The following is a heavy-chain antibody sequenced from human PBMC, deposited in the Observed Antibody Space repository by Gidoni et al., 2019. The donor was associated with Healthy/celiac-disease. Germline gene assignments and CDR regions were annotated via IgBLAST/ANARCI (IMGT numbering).Heavy chain of an antibody. CDR3: SGSLAAARGTYYYGMDV. CDR1: GGSISSSSYY. V-gene: IGHV4-39*01. CDR2: IYYSGST. D-gene: IGHD6-13*01. J-gene: IGHJ6*02. Sequence: QLQLQESGPGLVKPSETLSLTCTVSGGSISSSSYYWGWIRQPPGKGLEWIGSIYYSGSTYYTPSLKSRVTISVDTSKNQFSLKLSSVTAADTAVYYCSGSLAAARGTYYYGMDVWGQGTTVTASS.